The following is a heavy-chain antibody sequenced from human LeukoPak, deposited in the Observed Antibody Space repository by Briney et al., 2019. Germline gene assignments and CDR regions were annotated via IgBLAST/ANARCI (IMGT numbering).Heavy chain of an antibody. D-gene: IGHD2-8*01. CDR3: ARGTVWDV. V-gene: IGHV3-21*01. J-gene: IGHJ6*04. Sequence: GGTLRLSCAASGFTFNTYSMNWVRQAPGKGLEWVSFINSSSYYIYYADSVKGRFTISRVNAKNSLYLQMNSLRVEDTAVYYCARGTVWDVWGKGTTVTVSS. CDR2: INSSSYYI. CDR1: GFTFNTYS.